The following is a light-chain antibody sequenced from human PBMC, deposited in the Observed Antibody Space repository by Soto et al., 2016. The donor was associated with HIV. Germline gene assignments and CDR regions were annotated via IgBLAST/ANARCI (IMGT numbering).Light chain of an antibody. V-gene: IGLV3-19*01. CDR1: SLRNYY. CDR3: NSRDSSGNHLPSNWV. CDR2: GKN. Sequence: SSELIQDPAVSVALGQTVKITCQGDSLRNYYASWYQQKPGQAPLLVIYGKNYRASGIPDRFSGSSSGHTASLTITGVQAEDEADYYCNSRDSSGNHLPSNWVFGGGTKLTVL. J-gene: IGLJ3*02.